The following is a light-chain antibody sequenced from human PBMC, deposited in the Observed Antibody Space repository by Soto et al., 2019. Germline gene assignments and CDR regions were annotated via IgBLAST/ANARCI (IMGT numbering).Light chain of an antibody. V-gene: IGKV3-20*01. Sequence: EIVFTQSPGTLSLSPGERATLSCRASQSVSSSYLAWYQQKPGQAPRLLIYGASTRANGIPDRFSGSGSGTDLTLTISRLEPEDSAVYDCQQYGSSPTWTFGQGTKVDIK. CDR1: QSVSSSY. J-gene: IGKJ1*01. CDR2: GAS. CDR3: QQYGSSPTWT.